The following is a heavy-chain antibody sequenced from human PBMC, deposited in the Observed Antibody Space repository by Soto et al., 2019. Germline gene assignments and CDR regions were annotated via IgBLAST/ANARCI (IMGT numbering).Heavy chain of an antibody. V-gene: IGHV4-39*01. CDR3: ARHPSDFWFDP. CDR1: GGSISSSSYF. D-gene: IGHD2-21*02. J-gene: IGHJ5*02. CDR2: IYYSGST. Sequence: QLQLQESGPGLVKPSETLSLTCTVSGGSISSSSYFWGWIRQPPGKGLEWIGSIYYSGSTYYNPALKSRVTVSVDTSKNQFSLKLSSVTAADTAVYYCARHPSDFWFDPWGQGTRVTVSS.